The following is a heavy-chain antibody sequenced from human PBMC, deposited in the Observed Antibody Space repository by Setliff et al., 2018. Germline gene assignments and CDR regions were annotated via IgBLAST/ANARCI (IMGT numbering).Heavy chain of an antibody. V-gene: IGHV1-2*02. D-gene: IGHD1-26*01. CDR1: GYTFTDSF. Sequence: ASVKVSCKASGYTFTDSFIHWVRQAPGQGFEWLGWINPNRDDTKYAQKFQHRILMAKDTSLNTVYVELSSLRSDDTATYYCARDGSAFFYQSWGQGSLVTVSS. CDR2: INPNRDDT. CDR3: ARDGSAFFYQS. J-gene: IGHJ4*02.